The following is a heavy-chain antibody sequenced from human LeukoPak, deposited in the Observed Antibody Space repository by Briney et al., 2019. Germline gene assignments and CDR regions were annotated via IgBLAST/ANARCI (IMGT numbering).Heavy chain of an antibody. Sequence: GGSLRLSCAASGFTFSSYSMSWVRQAPGKGLEWVSSISSSSSYIYYADSVKGRFTISRDNAKNSLYLQMNSLRAEDTAVYYCARARHHSSGWYDLGYWGQGTLVTVSS. J-gene: IGHJ4*02. CDR1: GFTFSSYS. V-gene: IGHV3-21*01. CDR2: ISSSSSYI. CDR3: ARARHHSSGWYDLGY. D-gene: IGHD6-19*01.